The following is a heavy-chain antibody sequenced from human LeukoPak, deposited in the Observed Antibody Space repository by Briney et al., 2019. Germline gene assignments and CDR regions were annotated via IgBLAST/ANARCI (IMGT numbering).Heavy chain of an antibody. CDR3: AKVTYQTNYDILTLGAGPDY. Sequence: PGGSLRLSCAASGFTFSSYAMSWVRQAPGKGLEWVSGISGSGGSTYYADSVKGRFTISRDNSKNTLYLQMNSLRAEDTAVYYCAKVTYQTNYDILTLGAGPDYWGQGTLVTVSS. D-gene: IGHD3-9*01. CDR2: ISGSGGST. V-gene: IGHV3-23*01. J-gene: IGHJ4*02. CDR1: GFTFSSYA.